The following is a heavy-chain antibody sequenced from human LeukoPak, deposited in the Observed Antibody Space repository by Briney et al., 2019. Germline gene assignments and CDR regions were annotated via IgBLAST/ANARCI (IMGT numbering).Heavy chain of an antibody. CDR2: IYNSGSA. CDR3: ARGGPYCSGGSCSDY. V-gene: IGHV4-59*01. Sequence: SETLSLTCSVSGISINNYYWNWIRQPPGKGLEWIGYIYNSGSANYNPSLKSRVTISVDTSKKQVSLELSSVTAADTAVYYCARGGPYCSGGSCSDYWGQGILVTVSS. CDR1: GISINNYY. J-gene: IGHJ4*02. D-gene: IGHD2-15*01.